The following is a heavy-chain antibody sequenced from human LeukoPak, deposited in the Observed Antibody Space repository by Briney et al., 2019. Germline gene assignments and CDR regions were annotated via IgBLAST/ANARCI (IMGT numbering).Heavy chain of an antibody. V-gene: IGHV1-69*05. CDR1: GGTFSSYA. CDR3: ARDRGNWNYDDWFDP. CDR2: IIPIFGTA. J-gene: IGHJ5*02. Sequence: ASVKVSCKASGGTFSSYAISWVRQAPGQGLEWMGGIIPIFGTANYAQKFQGRVTITTDESTSTAYMELSSLRSEDTAVYYCARDRGNWNYDDWFDPWGQGTLVTVSS. D-gene: IGHD1-7*01.